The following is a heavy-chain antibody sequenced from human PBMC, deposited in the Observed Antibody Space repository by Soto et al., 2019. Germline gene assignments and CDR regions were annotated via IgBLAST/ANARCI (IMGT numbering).Heavy chain of an antibody. J-gene: IGHJ6*01. D-gene: IGHD3-10*01. CDR3: AREKSAMLRGVRYGMDV. CDR2: INSAGTP. V-gene: IGHV3-53*02. CDR1: GFTVSNNY. Sequence: EVQVVETGGGLIQPGGSLRLSCVASGFTVSNNYMSWGRQVPGKGLKWVSLINSAGTPYYADSVKGRFTVSRDTSKNTLYLQMSSLRVEDTAVYFCAREKSAMLRGVRYGMDVWGQGTAVTVSS.